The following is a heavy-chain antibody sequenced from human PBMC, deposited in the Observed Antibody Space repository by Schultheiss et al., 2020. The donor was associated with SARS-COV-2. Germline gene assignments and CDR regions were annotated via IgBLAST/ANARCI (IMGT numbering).Heavy chain of an antibody. CDR3: ARVVGGAYYYMDV. CDR2: IIPILGIA. Sequence: SVKVSCKASGGTFNSYTISWVLQAPGQGLEWMGRIIPILGIANYAQKFQGRVTITADKSTSTAYMELSSLRSEDTAVYYCARVVGGAYYYMDVWGKGTTVTVSS. J-gene: IGHJ6*03. V-gene: IGHV1-69*02. D-gene: IGHD3-16*01. CDR1: GGTFNSYT.